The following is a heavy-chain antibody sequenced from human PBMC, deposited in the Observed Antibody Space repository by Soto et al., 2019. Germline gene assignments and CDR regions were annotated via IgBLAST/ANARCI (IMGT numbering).Heavy chain of an antibody. CDR3: ARWSYLDY. D-gene: IGHD3-3*01. Sequence: GGSLRLSCEASGVTFIHHAMTWVRQAPGKGLEWVSTISGSDGKTFYADSVKGRFSISRDTSQNTLYLQMNSLRADDTAIYYCARWSYLDYWGQGTRVTVSS. CDR1: GVTFIHHA. CDR2: ISGSDGKT. J-gene: IGHJ4*02. V-gene: IGHV3-23*01.